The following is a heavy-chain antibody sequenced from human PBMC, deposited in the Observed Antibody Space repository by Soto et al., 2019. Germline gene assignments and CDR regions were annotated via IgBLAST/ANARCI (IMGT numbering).Heavy chain of an antibody. V-gene: IGHV3-66*01. CDR1: GFTVSISY. D-gene: IGHD2-8*02. Sequence: PGGSLRLSCAGSGFTVSISYMTWVRQVPGKGLEWVSIRYSDGRSYHAESVKGRFTISTDDSENTLYLQMSSLRAEDTAVYYCAKRKYCPCTAGFDYWGQGTQVTVSS. CDR2: RYSDGRS. J-gene: IGHJ4*02. CDR3: AKRKYCPCTAGFDY.